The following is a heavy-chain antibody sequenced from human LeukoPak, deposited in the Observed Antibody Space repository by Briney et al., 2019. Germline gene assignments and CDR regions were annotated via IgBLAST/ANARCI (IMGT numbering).Heavy chain of an antibody. V-gene: IGHV3-21*01. CDR3: ARASSKQLAGYLPDGFDI. J-gene: IGHJ3*02. D-gene: IGHD3-9*01. CDR2: ISSSGTYV. CDR1: GFTFSSYS. Sequence: KPGGSLRLSCAASGFTFSSYSMNWVRQAPGKGLEWVSSISSSGTYVYYADSVKGRFTISRDNAKNWWSLQMNSLRADDAAVYYCARASSKQLAGYLPDGFDIWGQGTMVTVSS.